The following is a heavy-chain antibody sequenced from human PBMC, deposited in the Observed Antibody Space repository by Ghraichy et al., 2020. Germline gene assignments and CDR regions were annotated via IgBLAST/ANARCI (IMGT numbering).Heavy chain of an antibody. CDR3: AREGYDSSDSWCYFDY. J-gene: IGHJ4*02. Sequence: GGSLRLSCAASGFTFSTSPMHWVRQAPGKGLEWLVFISSDGTKTDYADSVKGRFTISRDNSRNTLSLQMNSLRAEDTAVYFCAREGYDSSDSWCYFDYWGQGTQVPVSS. D-gene: IGHD3-22*01. CDR2: ISSDGTKT. V-gene: IGHV3-30-3*01. CDR1: GFTFSTSP.